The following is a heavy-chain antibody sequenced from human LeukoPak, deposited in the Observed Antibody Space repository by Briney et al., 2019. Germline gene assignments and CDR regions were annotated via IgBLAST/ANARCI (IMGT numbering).Heavy chain of an antibody. V-gene: IGHV3-30*02. Sequence: GGSLRLSCAASGFTFSSYGMHWVRQAPGKGLEWVAFIRYDGSNKYYADSVKGRFTISRDNSKNTLYLQMNSLRAEDTALYYCAKNRVVFNWNYAYYFDDWGQGTLVTVSS. CDR1: GFTFSSYG. J-gene: IGHJ4*02. CDR3: AKNRVVFNWNYAYYFDD. CDR2: IRYDGSNK. D-gene: IGHD1-7*01.